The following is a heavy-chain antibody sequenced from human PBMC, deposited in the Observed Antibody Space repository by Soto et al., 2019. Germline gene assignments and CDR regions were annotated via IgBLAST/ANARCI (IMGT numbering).Heavy chain of an antibody. CDR1: GGSISCCY. Sequence: PSETLSPTWSVSGGSISCCYWSWIRQPPGKGPEWIGYIYYSGSTNYNPSLKSRVTISVDTSKNQFSLKLSSVTAADTAVYCSARDFREGVDIWGQGTMVTVSS. CDR2: IYYSGST. D-gene: IGHD3-16*01. CDR3: ARDFREGVDI. J-gene: IGHJ3*02. V-gene: IGHV4-59*01.